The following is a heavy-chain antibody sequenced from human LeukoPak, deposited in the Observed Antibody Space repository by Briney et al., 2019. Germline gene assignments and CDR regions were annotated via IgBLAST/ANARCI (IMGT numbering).Heavy chain of an antibody. J-gene: IGHJ6*03. CDR2: MNPNSGNT. D-gene: IGHD1-7*01. CDR3: ARGATTYYYYYYMDV. V-gene: IGHV1-8*01. CDR1: GYTFTSYD. Sequence: ASVKVSCKASGYTFTSYDINWVRQATGQGLEWMGWMNPNSGNTGYAQKFQGRVTMTRNTSISTAYMKLSSLRSEDTAVYYCARGATTYYYYYYMDVWGKGTTVTISS.